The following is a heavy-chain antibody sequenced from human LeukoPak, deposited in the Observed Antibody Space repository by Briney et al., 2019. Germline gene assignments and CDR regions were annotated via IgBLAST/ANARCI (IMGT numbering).Heavy chain of an antibody. J-gene: IGHJ5*02. CDR1: GFRFSSYS. CDR3: ARDEYRSRWLHP. Sequence: GGSLRLSCAASGFRFSSYSMNWVRLAPGKGLEWVANIKGDGSEKWYADSVKGRFTISRDNAQNSVHLQMNSLRAEDTAVYHCARDEYRSRWLHPWGQGTLVTVTS. CDR2: IKGDGSEK. V-gene: IGHV3-7*01. D-gene: IGHD5-24*01.